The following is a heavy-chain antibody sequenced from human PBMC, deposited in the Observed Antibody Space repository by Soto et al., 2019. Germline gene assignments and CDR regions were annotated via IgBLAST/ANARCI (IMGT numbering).Heavy chain of an antibody. CDR1: GLTFSPYW. D-gene: IGHD3-3*01. Sequence: EGQLVESGGGLVQAGGSLRLTCEGFGLTFSPYWMTWVRQAPGKGLEWVASIKEDGSVKNYADYVKGRLTVSRDNVKRAMFRQMTSVRADDTAVYFCARDVSSEYASILDVWGRGARVTVSS. CDR2: IKEDGSVK. CDR3: ARDVSSEYASILDV. J-gene: IGHJ4*02. V-gene: IGHV3-7*03.